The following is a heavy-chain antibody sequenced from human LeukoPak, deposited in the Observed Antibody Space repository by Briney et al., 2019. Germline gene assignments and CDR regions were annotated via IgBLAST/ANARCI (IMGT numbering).Heavy chain of an antibody. CDR2: INPKSGGT. J-gene: IGHJ4*02. V-gene: IGHV1-2*02. Sequence: ASVKVSCKASGYTFTDYYIHWVRQAPGQGLEWMGWINPKSGGTNFAQKFQGRVTMTRDTSISTAFLELSSLRSDDAGLYYCARADLVHCSITSCSSFDSWGQGTLVTVSS. CDR3: ARADLVHCSITSCSSFDS. CDR1: GYTFTDYY. D-gene: IGHD2-2*01.